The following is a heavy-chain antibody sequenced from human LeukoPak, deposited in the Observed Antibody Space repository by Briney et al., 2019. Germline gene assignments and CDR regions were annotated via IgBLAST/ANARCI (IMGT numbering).Heavy chain of an antibody. D-gene: IGHD6-19*01. Sequence: GGSLRLSCAASGFTFSDYYMAWIRQAPGKGLEWVSYISRSISTIYYADSVKGRFTISRDNAKNSLYLQMNSLRAEDTAVYYCATLRRYSSGSPGYWGQGTLVTVSS. J-gene: IGHJ4*02. CDR2: ISRSISTI. V-gene: IGHV3-11*04. CDR1: GFTFSDYY. CDR3: ATLRRYSSGSPGY.